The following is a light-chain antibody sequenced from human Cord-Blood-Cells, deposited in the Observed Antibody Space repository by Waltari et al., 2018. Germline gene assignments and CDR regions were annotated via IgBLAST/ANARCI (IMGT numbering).Light chain of an antibody. V-gene: IGLV3-25*03. Sequence: SYELTQPPSVSVSPGQTARLTCSGDALPKQYAYWYQQKPGQAPVLVIYKDSERPLGIPERFSGSSSGTTVTLTISGVQAEDEADYYCQSADSSGTWVFGGGTKLTVL. CDR2: KDS. J-gene: IGLJ3*02. CDR1: ALPKQY. CDR3: QSADSSGTWV.